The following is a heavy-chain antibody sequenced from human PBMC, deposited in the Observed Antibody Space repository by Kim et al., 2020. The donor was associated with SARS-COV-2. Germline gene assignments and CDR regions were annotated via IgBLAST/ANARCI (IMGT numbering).Heavy chain of an antibody. CDR1: GFTFSSYA. CDR2: IYSGGSST. D-gene: IGHD6-19*01. CDR3: AKDPNSSGWYGAYDY. J-gene: IGHJ4*02. V-gene: IGHV3-23*03. Sequence: GGSLRLSCAASGFTFSSYAMSWVRQAPGKGLEWVSVIYSGGSSTYYADSVKGRFTISRDNSKNTLYLQMNSLRAEDTAVYYCAKDPNSSGWYGAYDYWGQGTLVTVSS.